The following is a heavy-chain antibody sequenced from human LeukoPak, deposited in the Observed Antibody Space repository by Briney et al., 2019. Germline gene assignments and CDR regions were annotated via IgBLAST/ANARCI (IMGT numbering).Heavy chain of an antibody. J-gene: IGHJ4*02. CDR2: IWYDGSNK. Sequence: GGSLRLSCAASGFTFSSYGMHWVRQAPGKGLEWVAVIWYDGSNKYYADSVKGRFTISRDNSKNTLYLQMNSLRAEDTAVYYCARDRFTMVRGVIIREPYFDYWGQGTLVTVSS. CDR1: GFTFSSYG. V-gene: IGHV3-33*01. D-gene: IGHD3-10*01. CDR3: ARDRFTMVRGVIIREPYFDY.